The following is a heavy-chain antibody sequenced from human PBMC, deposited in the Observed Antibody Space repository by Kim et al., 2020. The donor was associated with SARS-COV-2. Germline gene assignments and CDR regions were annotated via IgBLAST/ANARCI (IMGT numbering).Heavy chain of an antibody. CDR2: IKSKTDGGTT. V-gene: IGHV3-15*01. Sequence: GGPLRLSCAASGFTFSNAWMSWVRQAPGKGLEWVGRIKSKTDGGTTDYAAPVKGRFTISRDDSKNTLYLQMNSLKTEDTAVYYCTTGWGGGSYNYWGQGTLVTVSS. CDR1: GFTFSNAW. D-gene: IGHD1-26*01. CDR3: TTGWGGGSYNY. J-gene: IGHJ4*02.